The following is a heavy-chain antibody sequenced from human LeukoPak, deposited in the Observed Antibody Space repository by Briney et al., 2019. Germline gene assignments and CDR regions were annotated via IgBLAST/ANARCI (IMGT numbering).Heavy chain of an antibody. Sequence: PGGSLRLSCAASGFTFTDAWMSWVRQAPGKGLEWVGRIKRKTDGWTTDYAAPVKDSITISRDDSKNTLSLQMNSLKTEDTAVYYCTSTAPYDSSGYKYWGQGTLVTVSS. CDR1: GFTFTDAW. CDR2: IKRKTDGWTT. V-gene: IGHV3-15*01. D-gene: IGHD3-22*01. J-gene: IGHJ4*02. CDR3: TSTAPYDSSGYKY.